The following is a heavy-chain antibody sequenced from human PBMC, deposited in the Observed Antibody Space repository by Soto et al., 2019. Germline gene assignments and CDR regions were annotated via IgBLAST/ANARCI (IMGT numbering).Heavy chain of an antibody. CDR1: GYTFSNYG. Sequence: GASVKVSCKASGYTFSNYGIHWVRQAPGQRLEWMGLINAGNGNTKYSQEFQGRVTITRDTSASTAYMELSSVRSEDTAVYYCASSNIAAAPYGMDVWGQGTTVTVSS. CDR2: INAGNGNT. J-gene: IGHJ6*02. D-gene: IGHD6-13*01. CDR3: ASSNIAAAPYGMDV. V-gene: IGHV1-3*01.